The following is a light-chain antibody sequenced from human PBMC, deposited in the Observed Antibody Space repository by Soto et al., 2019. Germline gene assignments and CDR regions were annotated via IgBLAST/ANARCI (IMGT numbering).Light chain of an antibody. CDR1: QFVAKW. V-gene: IGKV1-5*03. CDR2: KSS. J-gene: IGKJ4*01. Sequence: DVQMTQSPSTLSASVGVRVNITCRASQFVAKWLAWYQQRPGKAPRLLIYKSSILETGVPSRFSGSGSGTDFTLSISSLQHEDFAIYYCQQYNFYPTFGGGTKVEIK. CDR3: QQYNFYPT.